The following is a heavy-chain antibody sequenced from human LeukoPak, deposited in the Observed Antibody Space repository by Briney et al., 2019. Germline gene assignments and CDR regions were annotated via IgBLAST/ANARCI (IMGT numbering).Heavy chain of an antibody. J-gene: IGHJ4*02. Sequence: GGSLRLSCAASGFTFSSYSMNWVRQAPGKGLEGVSSISSSSSYIYYADSVKGRFTISRDNAKNSLYLQMNSLRAEDTAVYYCARVVDTAMVTVDYWGQGTLVTVSS. CDR2: ISSSSSYI. CDR1: GFTFSSYS. D-gene: IGHD5-18*01. V-gene: IGHV3-21*01. CDR3: ARVVDTAMVTVDY.